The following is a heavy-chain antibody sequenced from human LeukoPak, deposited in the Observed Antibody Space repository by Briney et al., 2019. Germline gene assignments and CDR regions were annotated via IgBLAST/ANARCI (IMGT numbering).Heavy chain of an antibody. CDR2: IYPGDSDT. Sequence: GEPLKISCKGSGYSFNSFWIGWVRQMPGKGLEWMGIIYPGDSDTRYSPSFEGQVTISADKSISTAYLQWSSLKDSDTAMDYCARRSGYTGHYLDYWGQGTLVTVSS. CDR3: ARRSGYTGHYLDY. D-gene: IGHD5-12*01. J-gene: IGHJ4*02. CDR1: GYSFNSFW. V-gene: IGHV5-51*01.